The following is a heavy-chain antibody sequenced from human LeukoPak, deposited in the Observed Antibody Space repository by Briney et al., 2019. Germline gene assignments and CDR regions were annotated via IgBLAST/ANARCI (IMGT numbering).Heavy chain of an antibody. J-gene: IGHJ3*02. Sequence: GGSLRLSCAASGFTFSKYAMHWVRQTPGKGLEWVAAVWNDGTDENYADSVKGRFTISSDNSKTTLYLQMNSLRAEDSAVYYCTFEIGRSQGAFDIWRQGTMITVSS. V-gene: IGHV3-33*01. CDR3: TFEIGRSQGAFDI. D-gene: IGHD1-26*01. CDR2: VWNDGTDE. CDR1: GFTFSKYA.